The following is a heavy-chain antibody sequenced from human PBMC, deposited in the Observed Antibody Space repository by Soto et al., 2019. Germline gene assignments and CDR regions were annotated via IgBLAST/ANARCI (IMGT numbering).Heavy chain of an antibody. CDR2: IKGKTEGGTT. V-gene: IGHV3-15*01. CDR3: TTVPSGWRAPGG. Sequence: EVQLVESGGGLVKPGGSLRLSCAASGFTVTNAWMSWVRQAPGKGLEWVGRIKGKTEGGTTDYAAPVRGRFTMSRDDSRNTLYLQMNCLKTEDTAVYYCTTVPSGWRAPGGWGQGTLVTVSS. J-gene: IGHJ4*02. D-gene: IGHD3-3*01. CDR1: GFTVTNAW.